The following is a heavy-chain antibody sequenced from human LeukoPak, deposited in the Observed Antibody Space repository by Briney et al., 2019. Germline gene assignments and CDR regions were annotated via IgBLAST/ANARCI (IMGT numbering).Heavy chain of an antibody. CDR1: GGSISSGSYY. J-gene: IGHJ4*02. D-gene: IGHD4-23*01. Sequence: SETLSLTCTVSGGSISSGSYYWSWIRQPAGKGLEWIGRIYTSGSTNYNPSLKSRATISVDTSKNQFSLELSSVTAPDTAVYYCAGTTIDHGGTSYYWGQGTLVTVSS. V-gene: IGHV4-61*02. CDR2: IYTSGST. CDR3: AGTTIDHGGTSYY.